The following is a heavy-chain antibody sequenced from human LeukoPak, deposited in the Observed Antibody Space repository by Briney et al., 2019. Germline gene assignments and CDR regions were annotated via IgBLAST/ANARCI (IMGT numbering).Heavy chain of an antibody. V-gene: IGHV3-33*08. J-gene: IGHJ4*02. CDR1: GFTFSSYS. D-gene: IGHD3-3*01. CDR3: ARDWSHRCFDY. CDR2: IWYDGSNK. Sequence: PGRSLRLSCAASGFTFSSYSMNWVRQAPGKGLEWVAVIWYDGSNKYYADSVKGRFTISRDNSKNTLYLQMNSLRAEDTAVYYCARDWSHRCFDYWGQGTLVTVSS.